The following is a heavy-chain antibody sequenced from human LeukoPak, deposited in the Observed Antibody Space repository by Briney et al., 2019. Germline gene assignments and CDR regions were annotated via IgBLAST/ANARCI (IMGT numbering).Heavy chain of an antibody. J-gene: IGHJ4*02. D-gene: IGHD2-15*01. CDR2: IYYSGTT. V-gene: IGHV4-39*07. Sequence: PSETLSLTCTVSGGSISSSSYYWGWIRQPPGRGLAWIGSIYYSGTTYYNPSLKSRVTISVDTSKNQFSLKLSSVTAADTAVYYCARLISLGYCSGGSCQKTFDYWGQGTLVTVSS. CDR3: ARLISLGYCSGGSCQKTFDY. CDR1: GGSISSSSYY.